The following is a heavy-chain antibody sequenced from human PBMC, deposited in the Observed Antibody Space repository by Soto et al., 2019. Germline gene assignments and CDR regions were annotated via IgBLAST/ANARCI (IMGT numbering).Heavy chain of an antibody. D-gene: IGHD3-9*01. CDR2: IYPDDSNT. CDR1: GYIFSTYW. V-gene: IGHV5-51*01. CDR3: TTGYYTWFDP. Sequence: GESLKISCTGSGYIFSTYWIAWVRQMPGKGLEWMGIIYPDDSNTRYSPSFQGRVTISADKSTSTAYLEWSSLKPSDTAMYYCTTGYYTWFDPWGHGTLVTVSS. J-gene: IGHJ5*02.